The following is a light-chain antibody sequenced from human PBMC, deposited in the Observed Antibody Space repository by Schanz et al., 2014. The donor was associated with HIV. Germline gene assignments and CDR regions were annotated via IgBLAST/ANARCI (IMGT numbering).Light chain of an antibody. CDR3: CSYAGTTTHWI. J-gene: IGLJ2*01. V-gene: IGLV2-14*03. CDR2: DVT. CDR1: NSDVGYYSY. Sequence: QSVLTQPASVSGSPGRSITISCTGTNSDVGYYSYISWYQQHPGGAPKLVIYDVTNRPSGVSFRFSGSKSGNTASLTISGLQSEDEAEYFCCSYAGTTTHWIFGGGTKVTVL.